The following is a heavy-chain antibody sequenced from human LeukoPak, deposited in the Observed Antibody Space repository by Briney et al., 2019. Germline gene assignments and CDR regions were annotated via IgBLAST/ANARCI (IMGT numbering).Heavy chain of an antibody. CDR3: ARGGRYRSPSPNWFDP. CDR2: IYYSGST. V-gene: IGHV4-59*01. D-gene: IGHD3-9*01. J-gene: IGHJ5*02. CDR1: GGSISGYY. Sequence: PSETLSLTCTVSGGSISGYYWSWIRQPPGKGLEWIGYIYYSGSTSYNPSLKSRVTISVDTSKNQFSLKLSSVTAADTALYYCARGGRYRSPSPNWFDPWGQGTLVTVSS.